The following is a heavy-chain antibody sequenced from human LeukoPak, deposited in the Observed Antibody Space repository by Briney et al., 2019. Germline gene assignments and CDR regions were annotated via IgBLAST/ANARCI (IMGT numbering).Heavy chain of an antibody. CDR1: GYSFTSYW. D-gene: IGHD2-2*01. CDR2: IYPGDSDT. CDR3: ARPIRYCSSTSCYPHAFDI. J-gene: IGHJ3*02. Sequence: PGESLKISYKGSGYSFTSYWIGWVRQMPGKGLEWMGIIYPGDSDTRYSPSFQGQVTISADKSVSTAYLQWSSLKASDTAMYYCARPIRYCSSTSCYPHAFDIWGQGTMVTVSS. V-gene: IGHV5-51*01.